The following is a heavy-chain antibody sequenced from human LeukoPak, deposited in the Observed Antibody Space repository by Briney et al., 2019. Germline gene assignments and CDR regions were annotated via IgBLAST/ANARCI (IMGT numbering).Heavy chain of an antibody. V-gene: IGHV3-73*01. CDR3: TRRTDMRSSSWYYFDY. CDR1: GFTFSGSA. CDR2: IRSKANSYAT. D-gene: IGHD6-13*01. J-gene: IGHJ4*02. Sequence: PGGSLRPSCAVSGFTFSGSAMHWVRQASGKGLEWVGRIRSKANSYATAYAASVKGRFTISRDDSKNTAYLQMNSLKTEDTAVYYCTRRTDMRSSSWYYFDYWGQGTLVTVSS.